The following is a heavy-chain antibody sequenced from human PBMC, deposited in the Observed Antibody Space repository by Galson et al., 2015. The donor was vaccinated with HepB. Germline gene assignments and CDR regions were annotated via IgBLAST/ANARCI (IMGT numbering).Heavy chain of an antibody. Sequence: SVKVSCKVSGYTLTELSMHWVRQAPGKGLEWMGGFDPEDGETIYAQKFQGRVTMTEDTSTDTAYMELSSLRSEDTAVYYCATEGGGSYPRRRLGFDPWGQGTLVTVSS. CDR3: ATEGGGSYPRRRLGFDP. CDR2: FDPEDGET. V-gene: IGHV1-24*01. CDR1: GYTLTELS. D-gene: IGHD1-26*01. J-gene: IGHJ5*02.